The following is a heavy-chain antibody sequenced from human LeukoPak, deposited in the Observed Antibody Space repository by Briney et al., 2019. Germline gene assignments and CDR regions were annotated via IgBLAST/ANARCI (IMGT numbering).Heavy chain of an antibody. Sequence: PSETLSLTCTVSGGSISSYYWSWIRQPPGKGLECVGYIYYSGSTNYNPSLKSRVTISVDTSKNQFSLKLSSVTAADTAVYYCARVYREPGNDAFDIWGQGTMVTVSS. J-gene: IGHJ3*02. D-gene: IGHD1-14*01. CDR3: ARVYREPGNDAFDI. V-gene: IGHV4-59*01. CDR2: IYYSGST. CDR1: GGSISSYY.